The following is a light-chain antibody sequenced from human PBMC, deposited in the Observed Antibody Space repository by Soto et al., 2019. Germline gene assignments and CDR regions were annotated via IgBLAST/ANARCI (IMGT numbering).Light chain of an antibody. CDR2: EGS. Sequence: EIVLTQSPATLSLSPGERATLSCRASQSVNSYLAWYQQKPGQAPRLLIYEGSKRATGIPARFSGSGSGTDFALAISSLEPEDLAVYYCQHRSNWPATFGQGTKVEI. V-gene: IGKV3-11*01. J-gene: IGKJ2*01. CDR1: QSVNSY. CDR3: QHRSNWPAT.